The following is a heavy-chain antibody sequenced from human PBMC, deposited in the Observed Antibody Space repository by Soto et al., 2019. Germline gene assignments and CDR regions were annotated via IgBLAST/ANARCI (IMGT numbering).Heavy chain of an antibody. Sequence: QVQLVQSGAEVKKPGASVKVSCKAIGYAITSYYLHWVRQAPGQGLEWMGIINPGDGSTRYAQKFQGRVTMTRDTSTSTVYMELSSLRAEDTAEYFCAGSYVQSRPIDYWGQGTLVTVSS. CDR2: INPGDGST. CDR1: GYAITSYY. J-gene: IGHJ4*02. D-gene: IGHD3-10*02. V-gene: IGHV1-46*01. CDR3: AGSYVQSRPIDY.